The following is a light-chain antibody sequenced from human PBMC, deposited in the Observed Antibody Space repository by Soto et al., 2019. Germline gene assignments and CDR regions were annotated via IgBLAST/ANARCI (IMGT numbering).Light chain of an antibody. V-gene: IGKV1-12*01. J-gene: IGKJ1*01. CDR2: HAS. CDR3: QQYVSYPPT. CDR1: QVISSW. Sequence: DIQMTQSPSSVSASVGDRVTITCRASQVISSWLVWYQQKPGKAPRLLIYHASSLESEVPSRISGSGSETEFTLTINSLQPEDVAIYYCQQYVSYPPTFGQGTKVDIK.